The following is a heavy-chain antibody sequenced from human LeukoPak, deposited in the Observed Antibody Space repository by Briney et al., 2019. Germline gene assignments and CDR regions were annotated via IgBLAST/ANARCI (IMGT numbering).Heavy chain of an antibody. CDR2: ISGYNGNT. D-gene: IGHD2-21*02. J-gene: IGHJ6*03. V-gene: IGHV1-18*01. Sequence: ASVKVSCKASGYTFTSYGISWVRQAPGQGLEWMGWISGYNGNTIYAQKFQDRATMTTDTSTSTALMELRSLRSDDTAVYYCARSEKTYCGGVCDNYHMDVWGKGITVTVSS. CDR3: ARSEKTYCGGVCDNYHMDV. CDR1: GYTFTSYG.